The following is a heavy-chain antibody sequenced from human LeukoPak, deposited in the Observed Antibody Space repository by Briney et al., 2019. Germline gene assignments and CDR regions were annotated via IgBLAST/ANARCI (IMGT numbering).Heavy chain of an antibody. D-gene: IGHD3-3*01. CDR1: GFTFSSHW. CDR2: IKQDGREK. Sequence: PGGSLRLSCAASGFTFSSHWMSWVRQAPGKGLEWVAIIKQDGREKYYVDSMKGRFAISRDNAKNSLYLQINSLRAEDTAVYYCARARVPFYYDFWSGPFDYWGQGTLVTVSS. J-gene: IGHJ4*02. V-gene: IGHV3-7*01. CDR3: ARARVPFYYDFWSGPFDY.